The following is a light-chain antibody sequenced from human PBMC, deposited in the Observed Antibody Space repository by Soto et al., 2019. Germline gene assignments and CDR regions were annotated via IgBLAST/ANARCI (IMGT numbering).Light chain of an antibody. CDR2: DAS. J-gene: IGKJ5*01. CDR1: QSVSSY. CDR3: QRRSNWPIT. Sequence: EIVLTQSPATLSLSPGERATLSCRASQSVSSYLAWYQQKPGQAPRLLIYDASNRATGIPARFSGSGSGTDFTLTISSLEPEHFGVYYCQRRSNWPITFGQGTRLEIK. V-gene: IGKV3-11*01.